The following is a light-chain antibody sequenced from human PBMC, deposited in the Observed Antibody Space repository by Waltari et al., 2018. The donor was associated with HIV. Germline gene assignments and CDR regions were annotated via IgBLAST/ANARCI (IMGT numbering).Light chain of an antibody. CDR1: QAISSN. CDR2: AAS. J-gene: IGKJ3*01. Sequence: DIQLTQSPSFMSASVGERVTFTCRASQAISSNLAWYQQKPGQAPTLLIYAASSLPSGVPSRFSGSGSGTEFTLTIRSLQPEDFATYYCQHLNSYPPFTFGPGTTVD. CDR3: QHLNSYPPFT. V-gene: IGKV1-9*01.